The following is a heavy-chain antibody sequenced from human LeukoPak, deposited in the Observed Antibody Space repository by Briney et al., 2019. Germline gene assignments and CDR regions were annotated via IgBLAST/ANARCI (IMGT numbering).Heavy chain of an antibody. CDR3: ASVHNSRTYWFDP. J-gene: IGHJ5*02. Sequence: SETLSLTCTVSGYSISSGYYWSWIRQPPGKGLEWIGYIYYSGGTNYNPSLKSRVTISVDTSKNQLSLKLSFVTAADTAVYYCASVHNSRTYWFDPWGQGTLVTVSS. CDR1: GYSISSGYY. V-gene: IGHV4-61*01. CDR2: IYYSGGT. D-gene: IGHD6-13*01.